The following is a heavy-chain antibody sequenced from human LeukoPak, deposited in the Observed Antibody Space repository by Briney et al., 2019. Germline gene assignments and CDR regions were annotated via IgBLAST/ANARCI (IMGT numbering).Heavy chain of an antibody. Sequence: GASVKVSCKASGYTFTSYYMHWVRQAPGQGLEWMGIINPSGGSTSYAQKFQGRVTMTRDTSTSTVYMELSSLRSEDTAVYYCARDIVVVPAAIGMDVWGQGTTVTVSS. V-gene: IGHV1-46*01. CDR1: GYTFTSYY. D-gene: IGHD2-2*01. J-gene: IGHJ6*02. CDR3: ARDIVVVPAAIGMDV. CDR2: INPSGGST.